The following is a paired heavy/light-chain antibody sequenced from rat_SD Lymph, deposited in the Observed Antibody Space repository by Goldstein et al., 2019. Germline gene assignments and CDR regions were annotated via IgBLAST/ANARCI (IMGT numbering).Heavy chain of an antibody. CDR1: GFTFSNYG. J-gene: IGHJ2*01. CDR3: ARNYGGSLDY. D-gene: IGHD1-11*01. V-gene: IGHV5-34*01. Sequence: EVQLVESGGGLVQPGRSLKLSCVASGFTFSNYGMNWIRQAPGKGLEWVAYISSGSSYIYYAETVKGRFTISRDNAKNTLYLQMTSLRSEDTALYYCARNYGGSLDYWGQGVMVTVSS. CDR2: ISSGSSYI.
Light chain of an antibody. CDR2: DGS. V-gene: IGKV16S1*01. CDR3: QQHNEYPLT. Sequence: DVQMTQSPYNLAASPGESVSINCKASKSISKYLAWYQQKPGKANKLLIYDGSTLQSGIPSRFSGSGSGTDFTLTIRSLEPEDFGLYYCQQHNEYPLTFGSGTKLEIK. J-gene: IGKJ5*01. CDR1: KSISKY.